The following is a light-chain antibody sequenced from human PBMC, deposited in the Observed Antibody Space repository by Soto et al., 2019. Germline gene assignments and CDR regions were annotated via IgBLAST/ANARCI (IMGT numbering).Light chain of an antibody. Sequence: IQLTQSPSSLSSSVGYRVAITCRASQSISSYLNWYQQKPGKAPKLLIYAASSLQSGVPSRFSGSGSGTDFTLTISSLQPEDFATYYCQQSYSTLITFGQGTRLEIK. CDR2: AAS. J-gene: IGKJ5*01. CDR1: QSISSY. CDR3: QQSYSTLIT. V-gene: IGKV1-39*01.